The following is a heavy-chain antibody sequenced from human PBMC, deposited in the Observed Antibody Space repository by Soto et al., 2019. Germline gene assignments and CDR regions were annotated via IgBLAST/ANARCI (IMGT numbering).Heavy chain of an antibody. Sequence: GGSLRLSCAASGFTVSSNYMSWVRQAPGKGLEWVSVIYSGGSTYYADSVKGRFTISRDNSKNTLYLQMNSLRAEDTAVYYCARDLFESGSNYYYYYGMDVWGQGTTVTVSS. CDR2: IYSGGST. V-gene: IGHV3-53*01. D-gene: IGHD3-10*01. CDR1: GFTVSSNY. J-gene: IGHJ6*02. CDR3: ARDLFESGSNYYYYYGMDV.